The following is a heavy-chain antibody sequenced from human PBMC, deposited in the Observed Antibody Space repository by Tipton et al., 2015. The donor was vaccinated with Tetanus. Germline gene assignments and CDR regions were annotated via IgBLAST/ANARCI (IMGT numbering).Heavy chain of an antibody. CDR3: ARDVRAEMGFDY. CDR2: VSAYNGRT. CDR1: GYTFTSYG. Sequence: QLVQSGDEVKRPGASVKVSCKASGYTFTSYGINWVRQAPGQGLEWMGWVSAYNGRTNYAQKVRDRVTMNTDTSTSTAYMELRSLRSDDTALYYCARDVRAEMGFDYWGRGTRVTVSS. V-gene: IGHV1-18*01. D-gene: IGHD1-26*01. J-gene: IGHJ4*02.